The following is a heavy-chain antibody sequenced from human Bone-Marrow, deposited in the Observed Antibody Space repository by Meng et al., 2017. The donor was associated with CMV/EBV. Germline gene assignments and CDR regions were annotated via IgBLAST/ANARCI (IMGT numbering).Heavy chain of an antibody. V-gene: IGHV3-21*01. CDR3: ARDGGVLRFPNWFDP. D-gene: IGHD3-3*01. J-gene: IGHJ5*02. CDR2: ISSSSSYI. Sequence: GESLKISCAASGFTFSSYSMNWVRQAPGKGLEWVSSISSSSSYIYYADSVKGRFTISRDNAKNSLYLQMNSLRAEDTAVYYCARDGGVLRFPNWFDPWGQGTLVPVAS. CDR1: GFTFSSYS.